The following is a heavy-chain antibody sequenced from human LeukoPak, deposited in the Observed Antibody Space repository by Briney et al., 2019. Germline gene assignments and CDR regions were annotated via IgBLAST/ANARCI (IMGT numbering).Heavy chain of an antibody. CDR2: IYYSGST. V-gene: IGHV4-59*01. Sequence: PSETLSLTCTVSGGSISIYYWSWIRQPPGKGLEWIGYIYYSGSTNYNPSLKSRVTISVDTSKNQFSLKLTSVTAADTAVYYCATDKGYHYYWGQGTLVTVSS. CDR1: GGSISIYY. D-gene: IGHD5-12*01. CDR3: ATDKGYHYY. J-gene: IGHJ4*02.